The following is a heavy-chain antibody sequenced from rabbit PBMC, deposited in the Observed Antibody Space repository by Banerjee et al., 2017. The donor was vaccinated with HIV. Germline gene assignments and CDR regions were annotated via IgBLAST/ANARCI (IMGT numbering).Heavy chain of an antibody. D-gene: IGHD4-2*01. J-gene: IGHJ4*01. Sequence: QSLEESGGDLVKPEGSLTLTCTASGFSFSGDYDMCWVRQAPGKGLELIACVYGGTSGVSHYASWAKGRFTISKASSTTVTLQMTSLTVADTATYFCARVITLGHYFDLWGPGTLVTVS. CDR3: ARVITLGHYFDL. V-gene: IGHV1S40*01. CDR1: GFSFSGDYD. CDR2: VYGGTSGVS.